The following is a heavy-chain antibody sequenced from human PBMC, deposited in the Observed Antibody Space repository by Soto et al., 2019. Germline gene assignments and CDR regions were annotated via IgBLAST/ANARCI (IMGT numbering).Heavy chain of an antibody. J-gene: IGHJ5*02. CDR1: GGTFSSYA. CDR2: IIPIFGTA. V-gene: IGHV1-69*12. D-gene: IGHD3-3*01. Sequence: QVQLVQSGAEVKKPGSSVKVSCKASGGTFSSYAISWVRQAPGQGLEWMGGIIPIFGTANYAQKFQGRVTSTADXXTXTXXMELSSLRSEDTAVYYCARGITMFGVDPPNRWFDPWGQGTLVTVSS. CDR3: ARGITMFGVDPPNRWFDP.